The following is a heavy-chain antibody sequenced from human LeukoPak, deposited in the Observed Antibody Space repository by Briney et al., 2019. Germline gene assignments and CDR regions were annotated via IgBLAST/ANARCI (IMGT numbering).Heavy chain of an antibody. J-gene: IGHJ4*02. V-gene: IGHV3-7*01. Sequence: PGESLRLSCAVSGFTSRNYWMSWVRQAPGKGLAWVANINHNGTETYYLDSVTGRFTISRDNTKNSLFLQMESLRVEDTAVYYCARWATCFDLWGQGALVTVSS. CDR3: ARWATCFDL. D-gene: IGHD3-9*01. CDR1: GFTSRNYW. CDR2: INHNGTET.